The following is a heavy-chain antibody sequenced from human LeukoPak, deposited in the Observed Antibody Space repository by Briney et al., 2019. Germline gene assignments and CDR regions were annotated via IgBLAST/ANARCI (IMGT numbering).Heavy chain of an antibody. CDR2: ISSSGSTI. CDR1: GFTFSSYE. J-gene: IGHJ3*02. V-gene: IGHV3-48*03. D-gene: IGHD3-22*01. Sequence: GGSLRLSCAASGFTFSSYEMNWVRQAPGKGLEWVSYISSSGSTIYYADSVKGRFTISRDNAKNSLYLQMNSLRAEDTAVYYCAREGIVVVITAFDIWGQGTMVTVSS. CDR3: AREGIVVVITAFDI.